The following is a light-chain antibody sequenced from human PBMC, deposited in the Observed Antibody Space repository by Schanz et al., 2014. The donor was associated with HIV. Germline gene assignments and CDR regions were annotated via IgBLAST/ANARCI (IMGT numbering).Light chain of an antibody. J-gene: IGLJ2*01. Sequence: QSVLTQPPSVSGAPGQRVTISCTGSSSNIGAPYDVPWYQQLPGTAPKLLIYKNNQRPSGVPDRFSGSKSGTSASLAISGLRSEDEGDYYCAAWDDSLVFGGGTKLTVL. CDR3: AAWDDSLV. V-gene: IGLV1-47*01. CDR2: KNN. CDR1: SSNIGAPYD.